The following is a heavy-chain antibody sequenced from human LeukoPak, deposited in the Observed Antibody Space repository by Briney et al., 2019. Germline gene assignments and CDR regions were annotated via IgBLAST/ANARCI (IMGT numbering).Heavy chain of an antibody. Sequence: GGSLRLSCAASGFIFSDHWMHWVRQAPGKGLVWLSRINNDGSSTIYADSVKGRFTFSRDNAENTLFLEMSSLRVEDTAVHYCVRERNNFWSGHHSIFDSWGQGTLVTVSS. CDR3: VRERNNFWSGHHSIFDS. CDR1: GFIFSDHW. CDR2: INNDGSST. J-gene: IGHJ4*02. V-gene: IGHV3-74*01. D-gene: IGHD3-3*01.